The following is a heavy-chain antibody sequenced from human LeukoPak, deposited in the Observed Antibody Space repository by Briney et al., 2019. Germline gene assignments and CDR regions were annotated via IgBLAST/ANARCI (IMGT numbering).Heavy chain of an antibody. CDR3: ARQDCSSTSCYHIGDY. J-gene: IGHJ4*02. V-gene: IGHV5-51*01. CDR2: IYPGDSDT. CDR1: GYRFTSYW. Sequence: GESLKISCKGSGYRFTSYWIGWVRQMPGKGLEWMGIIYPGDSDTRYSPSFQGQVTISADKSISTAYLQWSSLKASDTAMYYCARQDCSSTSCYHIGDYWGQGTLVTVSS. D-gene: IGHD2-2*01.